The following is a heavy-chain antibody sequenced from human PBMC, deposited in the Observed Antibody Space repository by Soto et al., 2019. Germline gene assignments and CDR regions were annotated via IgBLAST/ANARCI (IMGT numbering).Heavy chain of an antibody. CDR3: ARGPEGAVAGTAELFYYFDY. Sequence: SETLSLTCAVYGGSFSGYYWSWIRQPPGKGLEWIGEINHSGSTNCNPSLKSRVTISVDTSKNQCSLKLSSVTAADTAVYYCARGPEGAVAGTAELFYYFDYGGQGTLVNSPQ. J-gene: IGHJ4*02. V-gene: IGHV4-34*01. D-gene: IGHD6-19*01. CDR2: INHSGST. CDR1: GGSFSGYY.